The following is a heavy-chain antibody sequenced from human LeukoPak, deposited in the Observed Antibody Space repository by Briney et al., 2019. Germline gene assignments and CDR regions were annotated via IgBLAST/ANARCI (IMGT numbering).Heavy chain of an antibody. CDR1: GGSFSGYY. Sequence: KPSETLSLTCAVYGGSFSGYYWSWIRQPPGKGLEWIGEINHSGSTNYNPSLKSRVTISVDTSMNQFSLKLSSVTAADTAVYYCARGPRRFDSYYFDYWGQGTLVTVSS. J-gene: IGHJ4*02. V-gene: IGHV4-34*01. D-gene: IGHD5-18*01. CDR2: INHSGST. CDR3: ARGPRRFDSYYFDY.